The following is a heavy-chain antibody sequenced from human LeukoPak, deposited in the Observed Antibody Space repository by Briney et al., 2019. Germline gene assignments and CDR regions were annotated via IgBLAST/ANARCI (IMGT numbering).Heavy chain of an antibody. J-gene: IGHJ4*02. D-gene: IGHD1-1*01. CDR1: GYTFTSYY. CDR3: ARSSNWNRFDY. Sequence: ASVKVSCKASGYTFTSYYIQWVRQAPGQGLEWMGIINPSGGSTTYAQKFQGRVTMTRDTSTSTVYMELSSLRSEDAAVYCCARSSNWNRFDYWGQGTLVTVSS. CDR2: INPSGGST. V-gene: IGHV1-46*01.